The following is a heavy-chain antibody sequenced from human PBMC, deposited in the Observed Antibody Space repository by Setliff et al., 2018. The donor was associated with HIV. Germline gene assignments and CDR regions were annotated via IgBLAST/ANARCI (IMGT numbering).Heavy chain of an antibody. Sequence: GGSLRLSCAASGFTFSSYAMSWVRQAPGKGLEWVSSISTSGVGTYYVDSVKGRFTISRDNSKNTLYLQMNSLRAEDTAVYYCAKGRYSSGANYYYYYMDVWGKGTAVTVSS. CDR1: GFTFSSYA. J-gene: IGHJ6*03. V-gene: IGHV3-23*01. D-gene: IGHD6-19*01. CDR2: ISTSGVGT. CDR3: AKGRYSSGANYYYYYMDV.